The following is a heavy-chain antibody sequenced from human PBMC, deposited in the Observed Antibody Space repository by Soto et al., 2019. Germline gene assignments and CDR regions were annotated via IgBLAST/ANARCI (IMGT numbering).Heavy chain of an antibody. Sequence: QVQLVESGGGVVQPGRSLRLSCAASGFTFNNYAMHWLRQAPGKVQEWVEIIWSDGSNKYYADSVKVRFTISRDKSKNTLYLQMNGLRAEDTAVYYCVRERLGDDFDFWGQGTLVTVSS. CDR3: VRERLGDDFDF. J-gene: IGHJ4*02. CDR2: IWSDGSNK. D-gene: IGHD2-21*02. V-gene: IGHV3-33*01. CDR1: GFTFNNYA.